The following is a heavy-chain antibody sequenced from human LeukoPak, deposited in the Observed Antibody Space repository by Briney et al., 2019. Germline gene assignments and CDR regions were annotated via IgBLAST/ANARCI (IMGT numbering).Heavy chain of an antibody. CDR3: ARADTVEPAAMFDY. D-gene: IGHD2-2*01. Sequence: PSETLSLTCTVSGGSISSSSYYWGWIRQPPGKGLEWIGSIYYSGSTYYNPSLKSRVTISVDRSKNQFSLKLSSVTAADTAVYYCARADTVEPAAMFDYWGQGTLVTVSS. CDR1: GGSISSSSYY. V-gene: IGHV4-39*07. CDR2: IYYSGST. J-gene: IGHJ4*02.